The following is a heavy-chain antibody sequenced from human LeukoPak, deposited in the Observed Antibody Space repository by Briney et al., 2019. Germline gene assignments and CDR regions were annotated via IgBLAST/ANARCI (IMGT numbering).Heavy chain of an antibody. D-gene: IGHD3-10*01. V-gene: IGHV3-23*01. CDR1: GFTVTSNY. CDR3: AKDPYYGSGSYRIDY. J-gene: IGHJ4*02. Sequence: GGSLRLSCAASGFTVTSNYMSWVRQAPGKGLEWVSAISGSGGSTYYADSVKGRFTISRDNSKNTLYLQMNSLRAEDTAVYYCAKDPYYGSGSYRIDYWGQGTLVTVSS. CDR2: ISGSGGST.